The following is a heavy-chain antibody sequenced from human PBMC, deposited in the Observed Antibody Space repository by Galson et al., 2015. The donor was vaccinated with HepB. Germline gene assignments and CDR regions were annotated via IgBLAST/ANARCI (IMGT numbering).Heavy chain of an antibody. CDR1: GFTFSSYA. J-gene: IGHJ4*02. D-gene: IGHD5-18*01. V-gene: IGHV3-23*01. CDR3: AKEAEGTYCYGPPRNGPFDY. Sequence: SLRLSCAASGFTFSSYAMSWVRQAPGKGLEWVSAISGSGGSTYYADSVKGRFTISRDNSKNTLYLQMNSLRAEDTAVYYCAKEAEGTYCYGPPRNGPFDYWGQGTLVTVSS. CDR2: ISGSGGST.